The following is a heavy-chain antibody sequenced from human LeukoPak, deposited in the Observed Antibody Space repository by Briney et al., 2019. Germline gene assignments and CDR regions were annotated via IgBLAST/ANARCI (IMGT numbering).Heavy chain of an antibody. CDR3: ARDFGSGSYCDY. CDR1: GYTFTTYG. V-gene: IGHV1-18*01. CDR2: ISTNNGNT. J-gene: IGHJ4*02. D-gene: IGHD3-10*01. Sequence: GASVKVSCKTSGYTFTTYGISWVRQAPGQGLEWMGWISTNNGNTKYAQNFQGRVTMTTDTSTSTAYMELRSLRSGDTAVYYCARDFGSGSYCDYWGQGTLVTVSS.